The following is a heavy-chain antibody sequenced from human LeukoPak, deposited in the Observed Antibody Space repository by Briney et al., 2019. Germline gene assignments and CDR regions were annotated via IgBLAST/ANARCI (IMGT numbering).Heavy chain of an antibody. CDR2: INHSGST. CDR1: GGSFSVSY. J-gene: IGHJ4*02. Sequence: SETLSLTCAVYGGSFSVSYWTWVRQPPGKGLEWIGEINHSGSTSYAPSLKSRVTMSVDTSKNQFSLNLNSVTAADTAVYYCVIWIGATSSGYWGQGTLVTVSS. D-gene: IGHD3-3*01. V-gene: IGHV4-34*01. CDR3: VIWIGATSSGY.